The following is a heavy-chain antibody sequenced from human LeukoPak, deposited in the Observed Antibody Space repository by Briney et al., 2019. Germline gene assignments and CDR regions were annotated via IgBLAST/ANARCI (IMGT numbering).Heavy chain of an antibody. CDR3: AKVYYGSGSYGYFDY. Sequence: GGSLRLSCAASGFTFSSYSMNWVRQAPGKGLEWVSYISGSGSTIYYADSVKGRFTISRDNAKNSLYLQMNSLRAEDTALYYCAKVYYGSGSYGYFDYWGQGTLVTVSS. CDR1: GFTFSSYS. V-gene: IGHV3-48*04. D-gene: IGHD3-10*01. CDR2: ISGSGSTI. J-gene: IGHJ4*02.